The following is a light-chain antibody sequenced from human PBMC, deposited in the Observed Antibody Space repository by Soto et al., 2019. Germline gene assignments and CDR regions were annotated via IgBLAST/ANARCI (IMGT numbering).Light chain of an antibody. Sequence: QSVLTQPPSVSGAPGQRVTISCTGSSANIGAAYNVDWYQQLPGTAPKLLIYGNNNRPSGVPARFYGSKSGTSASLAIAGLQAEDEGDYYCQSYDSSLSGYVFGTGTKVTVX. CDR2: GNN. CDR1: SANIGAAYN. V-gene: IGLV1-40*01. J-gene: IGLJ1*01. CDR3: QSYDSSLSGYV.